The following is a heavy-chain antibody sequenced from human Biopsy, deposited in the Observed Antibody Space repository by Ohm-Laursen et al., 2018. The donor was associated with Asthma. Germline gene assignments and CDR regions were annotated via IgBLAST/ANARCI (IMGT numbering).Heavy chain of an antibody. CDR3: AKDERLYYGSDSKYMQPVPLGD. CDR2: VSWNSGSI. D-gene: IGHD3-10*01. V-gene: IGHV3-9*01. J-gene: IGHJ4*02. CDR1: GFTFDDYA. Sequence: SLRLSCSASGFTFDDYAMHWVRQAPGKGLEWVSGVSWNSGSIDYADSVKGRFTISRDNAKNSLYLQMNSLRAEDTAVYYCAKDERLYYGSDSKYMQPVPLGDWGQGTLVSVSA.